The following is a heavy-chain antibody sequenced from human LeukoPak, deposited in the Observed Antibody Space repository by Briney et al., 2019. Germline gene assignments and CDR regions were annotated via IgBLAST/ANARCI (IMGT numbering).Heavy chain of an antibody. V-gene: IGHV4-39*07. D-gene: IGHD3-3*01. CDR2: INHSGST. Sequence: RPSETLSLTCTVSGGSISSSSYYWGWIRQPPGKGLEWIGEINHSGSTNYNPSLKSRVTISVDTSKNQFSPKLSSVTAADTAVYYCARGLLWSGYSRFDYWGQGTLVTVSS. CDR1: GGSISSSSYY. J-gene: IGHJ4*02. CDR3: ARGLLWSGYSRFDY.